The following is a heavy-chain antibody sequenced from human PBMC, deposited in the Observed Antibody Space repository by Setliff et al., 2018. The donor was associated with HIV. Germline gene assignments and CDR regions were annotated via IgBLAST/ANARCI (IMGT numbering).Heavy chain of an antibody. CDR3: ARDPPGYGDANDY. CDR2: IYYSGTT. J-gene: IGHJ4*02. V-gene: IGHV4-59*01. CDR1: GGSISSYY. D-gene: IGHD4-17*01. Sequence: SETLSLTCTVSGGSISSYYWSWVRQPPGKGLEWIGYIYYSGTTYYNPSLKSRVTMSIDTSKNQFSLKVRSVTAADTAVYYCARDPPGYGDANDYWGQGTLVTVSS.